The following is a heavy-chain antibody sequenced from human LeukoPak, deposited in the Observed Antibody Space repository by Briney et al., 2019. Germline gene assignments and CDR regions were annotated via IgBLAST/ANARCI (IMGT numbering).Heavy chain of an antibody. V-gene: IGHV4-59*08. Sequence: PSETLSLTCTVSGGSISSYYWSWIRQPPGKGLEWIGYTYYSGSTNYNPSLKGRVTISVDTSKNQFSLKLSSVTAADTAVYYCARRRYSYGYVDYWGQGTLVTVSS. J-gene: IGHJ4*02. CDR3: ARRRYSYGYVDY. CDR2: TYYSGST. D-gene: IGHD5-18*01. CDR1: GGSISSYY.